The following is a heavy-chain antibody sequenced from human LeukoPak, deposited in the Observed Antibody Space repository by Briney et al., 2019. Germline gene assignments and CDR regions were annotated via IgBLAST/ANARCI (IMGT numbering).Heavy chain of an antibody. CDR2: ISYSGNT. D-gene: IGHD5-18*01. Sequence: PSQTLSLACTVSGGSISSGPYYWSWIRQPPGKGLEWIGYISYSGNTNYNPSLKSRVAISVDTSRNQFSLKLTSVTAADTAVYYCARYTSMVAFHAHGFDIWGQGTMVTVSS. J-gene: IGHJ3*02. CDR3: ARYTSMVAFHAHGFDI. CDR1: GGSISSGPYY. V-gene: IGHV4-61*01.